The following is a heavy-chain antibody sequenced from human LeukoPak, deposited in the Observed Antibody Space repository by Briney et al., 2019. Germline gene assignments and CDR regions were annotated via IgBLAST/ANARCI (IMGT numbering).Heavy chain of an antibody. V-gene: IGHV4-39*07. Sequence: SETLSLTCTVSGGSISSSSYYWGWIRQPPGKGLEWIGSIFYSGSTYYNPSLKSQFTISVDTSKNQFSLKLTSVTAADTAVYYCARDSHAYFDAFDIWGQGTMVTVSS. CDR3: ARDSHAYFDAFDI. D-gene: IGHD2/OR15-2a*01. J-gene: IGHJ3*02. CDR1: GGSISSSSYY. CDR2: IFYSGST.